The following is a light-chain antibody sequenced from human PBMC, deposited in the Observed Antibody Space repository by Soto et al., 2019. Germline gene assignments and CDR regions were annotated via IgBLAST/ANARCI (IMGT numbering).Light chain of an antibody. CDR2: AAA. V-gene: IGKV3-15*01. CDR1: QSVSSN. CDR3: QPYNNWPGT. Sequence: EIVMTQSPATLSVSPGERATLSCRASQSVSSNLAWYQQKPGQAPRLLIYAAATRATGIPASFSGSGFGTEFTLTISSLQSEDFAVYYCQPYNNWPGTFGQGTKVEIK. J-gene: IGKJ1*01.